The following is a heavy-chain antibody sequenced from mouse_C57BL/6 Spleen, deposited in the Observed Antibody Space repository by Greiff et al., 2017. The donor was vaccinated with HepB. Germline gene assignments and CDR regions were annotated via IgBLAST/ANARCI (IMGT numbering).Heavy chain of an antibody. Sequence: QVQLQQSGPELVKPGASVKISCKASGYAFSSSWMNWVKQRPGKGLEWIGRIYPGDGDTNYNGKFKGKATLTADKSSSTAYMQLSSLTSEDSAVYFCARGEVVAHFDYWGQGTTLTVSS. CDR2: IYPGDGDT. CDR1: GYAFSSSW. D-gene: IGHD1-1*01. V-gene: IGHV1-82*01. CDR3: ARGEVVAHFDY. J-gene: IGHJ2*01.